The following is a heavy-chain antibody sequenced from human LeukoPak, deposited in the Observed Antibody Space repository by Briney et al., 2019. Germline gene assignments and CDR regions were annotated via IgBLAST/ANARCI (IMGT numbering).Heavy chain of an antibody. D-gene: IGHD5-18*01. V-gene: IGHV3-30-3*01. Sequence: PGGSLRLSCAASGFTFSSYAMHWVRQAPGKGLEWVAVISYNGSNKYYADSVKGRFTISRDNSKNTLYLQMNSLRAEDTAVYYCARGKADSYGSRFIRRGNWFDPWGQGTLVTVSS. J-gene: IGHJ5*02. CDR3: ARGKADSYGSRFIRRGNWFDP. CDR1: GFTFSSYA. CDR2: ISYNGSNK.